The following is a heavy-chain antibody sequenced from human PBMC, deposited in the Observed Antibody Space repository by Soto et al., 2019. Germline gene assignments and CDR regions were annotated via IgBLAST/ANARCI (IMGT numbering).Heavy chain of an antibody. CDR1: GGSISSYY. CDR2: IYYSGST. Sequence: SETLSLTCTVSGGSISSYYWSWIRQPPGKGLEWIGYIYYSGSTNYNPSLKSRVTISVDTSKNQFSLKLSSVTAADTAVYYCARVSNYGDYMFWTADYYYYMDVWGKGTTVIVSS. D-gene: IGHD4-17*01. V-gene: IGHV4-59*01. J-gene: IGHJ6*03. CDR3: ARVSNYGDYMFWTADYYYYMDV.